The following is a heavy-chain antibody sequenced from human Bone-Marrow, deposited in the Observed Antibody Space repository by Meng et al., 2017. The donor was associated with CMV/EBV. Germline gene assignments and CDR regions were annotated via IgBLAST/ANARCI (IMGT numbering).Heavy chain of an antibody. CDR1: GFTFSSYA. CDR3: VRGWIYCSSSSCVVDY. J-gene: IGHJ4*02. Sequence: GESLKISCAASGFTFSSYAMHWVRQAPGKGLEWVALISYDDSNIYYADSVKGRFTISRDNSKNTLYLQMNSLRPDDTAVYYCVRGWIYCSSSSCVVDYWGQGTLVTVSS. D-gene: IGHD2-2*01. CDR2: ISYDDSNI. V-gene: IGHV3-30-3*01.